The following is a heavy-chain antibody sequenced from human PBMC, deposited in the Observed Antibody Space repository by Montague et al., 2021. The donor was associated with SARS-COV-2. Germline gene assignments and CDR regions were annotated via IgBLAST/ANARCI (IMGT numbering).Heavy chain of an antibody. CDR2: TTHDGET. D-gene: IGHD6-6*01. Sequence: SETLSRTCTVSGGSISSYYWSWIRQPPGKGLEWIGDTTHDGETNYSPSLKSRVTISADKSKSQFSLKLDSVTAADTAVYYCARGQSNLKYWGQGTLVTVSS. J-gene: IGHJ4*02. CDR1: GGSISSYY. V-gene: IGHV4-34*01. CDR3: ARGQSNLKY.